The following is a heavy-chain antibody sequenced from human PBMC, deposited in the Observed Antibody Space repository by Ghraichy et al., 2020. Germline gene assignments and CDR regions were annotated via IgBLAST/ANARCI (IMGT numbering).Heavy chain of an antibody. V-gene: IGHV3-30*18. J-gene: IGHJ4*02. CDR3: AKFRGSTTVTTESSDY. CDR2: ILYDGSDK. CDR1: GFTFSNYA. Sequence: GGSLRLSCAASGFTFSNYAMHWVRQAPGKGLEWVTVILYDGSDKYYADSVMGRFTISRDNSKNTLYLQVNSLSPEDTAVYYCAKFRGSTTVTTESSDYWGQGTLVTVSS. D-gene: IGHD4-17*01.